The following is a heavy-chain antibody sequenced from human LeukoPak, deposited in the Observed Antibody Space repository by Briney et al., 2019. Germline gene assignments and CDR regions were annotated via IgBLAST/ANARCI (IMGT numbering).Heavy chain of an antibody. CDR1: GFTVNTNY. CDR3: ARGHSGGWYGAN. J-gene: IGHJ4*02. V-gene: IGHV3-66*01. D-gene: IGHD6-19*01. Sequence: GGSLRLSCAASGFTVNTNYMSWLRQAPGEGLEWVSLIYDADRTSFADSVKGRFTIFRDNSKNTLYLQMNSLRIEDTAVYYCARGHSGGWYGANWGQGTLVTVSA. CDR2: IYDADRT.